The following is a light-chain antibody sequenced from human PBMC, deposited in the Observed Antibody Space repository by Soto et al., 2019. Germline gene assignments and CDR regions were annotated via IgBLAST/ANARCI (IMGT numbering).Light chain of an antibody. CDR3: LQDYNYPRT. Sequence: DIQMTQSPSTLSGSVGDRVTITCRASQTISSWLAWYQQKPGKAPKLLIYKASTLKSGVPSRFSGSGPGTEFTLTISSLQPEDFATYYCLQDYNYPRTFGQGTKVDIK. V-gene: IGKV1-5*03. CDR2: KAS. CDR1: QTISSW. J-gene: IGKJ1*01.